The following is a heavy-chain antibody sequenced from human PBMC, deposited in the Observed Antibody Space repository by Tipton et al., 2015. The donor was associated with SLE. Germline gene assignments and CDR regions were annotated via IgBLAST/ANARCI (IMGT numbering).Heavy chain of an antibody. J-gene: IGHJ4*02. D-gene: IGHD4/OR15-4a*01. V-gene: IGHV4-34*01. CDR3: ARRCAKGLGY. Sequence: TLSLTCAFYGGSFSVYYWTWIRQPPGRGLEWIGEINHRGSTNYNPSLKSRVTISVDTSKNQFSLKLRSVTAADAAVYYCARRCAKGLGYWGQGTLVTVSS. CDR1: GGSFSVYY. CDR2: INHRGST.